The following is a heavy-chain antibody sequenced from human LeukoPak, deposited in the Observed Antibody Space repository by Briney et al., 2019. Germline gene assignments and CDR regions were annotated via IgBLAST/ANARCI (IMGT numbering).Heavy chain of an antibody. CDR2: MYTTGDT. V-gene: IGHV4-4*09. J-gene: IGHJ6*02. CDR3: ARSPGNLHYYYGMDV. CDR1: GGSISSYY. D-gene: IGHD3-3*02. Sequence: SETLSLTCTVSGGSISSYYWTWIRQPPEKGLEWIGNMYTTGDTNYNPSLKSRVTISVDTSKNQLSLKVNSVTAADTAVYYCARSPGNLHYYYGMDVRGQGTTVTVSS.